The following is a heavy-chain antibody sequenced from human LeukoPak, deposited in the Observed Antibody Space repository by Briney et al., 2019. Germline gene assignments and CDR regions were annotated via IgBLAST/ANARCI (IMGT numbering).Heavy chain of an antibody. CDR2: IKQDGSEK. D-gene: IGHD2-2*01. J-gene: IGHJ3*02. Sequence: GGSLRLSCAASGFTFSSYWMSWVRQAPGKGLEWVANIKQDGSEKYYADSVKGRFTISRDNAKNSLYLQMNSLRAEDTAVYYCARVGGYCSSTSCYAGGDAFDIWGQGTMVTVSS. CDR1: GFTFSSYW. V-gene: IGHV3-7*01. CDR3: ARVGGYCSSTSCYAGGDAFDI.